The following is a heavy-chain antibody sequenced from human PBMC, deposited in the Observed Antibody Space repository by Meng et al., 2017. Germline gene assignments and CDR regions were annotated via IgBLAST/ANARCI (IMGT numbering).Heavy chain of an antibody. CDR2: IWYDGSNK. J-gene: IGHJ2*01. Sequence: VRRVGSGGGVVQPGGSRRLSCAASGFTFSRYGMHWVRQDPGKGLEWVAVIWYDGSNKYYADSVKGRFTISRDNSKNTLYLQMNSLRAEHTAVYYCARGLSTTYWYFDLWGRGTLVTVSS. D-gene: IGHD2/OR15-2a*01. CDR3: ARGLSTTYWYFDL. V-gene: IGHV3-33*01. CDR1: GFTFSRYG.